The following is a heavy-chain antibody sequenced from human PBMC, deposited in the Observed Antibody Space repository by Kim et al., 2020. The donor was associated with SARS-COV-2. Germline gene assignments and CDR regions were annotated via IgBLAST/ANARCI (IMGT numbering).Heavy chain of an antibody. J-gene: IGHJ1*01. Sequence: YYNPSLKSRVTMSVDRSENQFSLTLTSVTAADTAVYYCASSVSTIARFFQHWGQGTQVTVSS. CDR3: ASSVSTIARFFQH. V-gene: IGHV4-30-2*01. D-gene: IGHD2-2*01.